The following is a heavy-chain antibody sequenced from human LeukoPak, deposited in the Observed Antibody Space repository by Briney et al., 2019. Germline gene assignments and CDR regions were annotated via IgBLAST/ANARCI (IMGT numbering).Heavy chain of an antibody. D-gene: IGHD2-2*01. Sequence: SVKVSCKASGGTFSSYAISWVRQAPGQGLEWMGGIIPIFGTANYAQKFQGRVTITTDESTSTAYMELSSLRSEDTAGLYCSKELPSDCSSTSRQGGGLDQWGQGTLGPVSS. V-gene: IGHV1-69*05. CDR2: IIPIFGTA. CDR1: GGTFSSYA. CDR3: SKELPSDCSSTSRQGGGLDQ. J-gene: IGHJ4*02.